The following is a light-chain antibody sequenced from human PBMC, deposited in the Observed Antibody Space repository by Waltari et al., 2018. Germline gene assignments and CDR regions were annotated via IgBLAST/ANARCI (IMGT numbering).Light chain of an antibody. V-gene: IGKV1-5*03. CDR1: QSFSNW. J-gene: IGKJ2*01. CDR2: GAS. Sequence: DIQMTQSPSTLSASVGDRVTITCRASQSFSNWLAWYQQKPGKAPKLLSYGASNLESGVPSMFSGSGSETEFTLTSSCLQPDDFATYYCQQYDTYSRDTFGQGTRLEI. CDR3: QQYDTYSRDT.